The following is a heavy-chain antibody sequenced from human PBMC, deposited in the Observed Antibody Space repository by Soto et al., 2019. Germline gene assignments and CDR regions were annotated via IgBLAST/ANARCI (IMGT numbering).Heavy chain of an antibody. V-gene: IGHV1-46*01. D-gene: IGHD3-22*01. CDR3: ARERDSFDY. Sequence: QVQLVQSGAEVTEPGASVKVSCKTSGFTFTLHYIHWVRQAPGQGLEWVGMVNAGDGSATYAREFRDTVSMTWDTSTSTVYLDLTSLKSEDTAIYYCARERDSFDYWGQGTLVSVSP. CDR1: GFTFTLHY. J-gene: IGHJ4*02. CDR2: VNAGDGSA.